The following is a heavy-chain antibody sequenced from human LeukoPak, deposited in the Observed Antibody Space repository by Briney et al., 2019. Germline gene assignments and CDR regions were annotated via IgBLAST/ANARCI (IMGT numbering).Heavy chain of an antibody. V-gene: IGHV3-7*01. D-gene: IGHD3-3*01. CDR1: GFTFRSYD. J-gene: IGHJ6*03. Sequence: GGSLRLSCAASGFTFRSYDMSWVRQAPGKGLEWLANIKQDGSEKYYVDSVKGRFTISRDNAKNSMYLQMNSLRAEDTAVYYCARHNYDFWSVYLDVWGKGTTVTVSS. CDR3: ARHNYDFWSVYLDV. CDR2: IKQDGSEK.